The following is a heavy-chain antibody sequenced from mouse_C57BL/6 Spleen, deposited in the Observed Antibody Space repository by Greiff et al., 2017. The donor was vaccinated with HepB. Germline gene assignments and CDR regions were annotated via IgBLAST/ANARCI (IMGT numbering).Heavy chain of an antibody. CDR3: ARNGYGSSYCAMDY. CDR2: IWSGGST. Sequence: QVHVKQSGPGLVQPSQSLSITCTVSGFSLTSYGVHWVRQSPGKGLEWLGVIWSGGSTDYNAAFISRLSISKDNSKSQVFFKMNSLQADDTAIYYCARNGYGSSYCAMDYWGQGTSVTVSS. J-gene: IGHJ4*01. V-gene: IGHV2-2*01. D-gene: IGHD1-1*01. CDR1: GFSLTSYG.